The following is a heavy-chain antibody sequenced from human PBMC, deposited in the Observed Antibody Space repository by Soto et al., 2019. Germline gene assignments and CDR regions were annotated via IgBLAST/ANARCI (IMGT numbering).Heavy chain of an antibody. V-gene: IGHV3-30-3*01. CDR1: GFTFSSYA. J-gene: IGHJ4*02. CDR3: ARDPRWLHPPDY. CDR2: ISYDGSNK. D-gene: IGHD5-12*01. Sequence: QVHLVESGGGVVQPGRSLRLSCAASGFTFSSYAMYWVRQAPGKGLEWVAVISYDGSNKYYADSVKGRFTISRDNSKNTLYLQMNSLRAEDTAVYYCARDPRWLHPPDYWGQGTLVTVSS.